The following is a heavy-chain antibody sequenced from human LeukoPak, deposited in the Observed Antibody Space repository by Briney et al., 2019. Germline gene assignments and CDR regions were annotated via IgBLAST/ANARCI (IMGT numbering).Heavy chain of an antibody. J-gene: IGHJ6*03. CDR1: GGSISSSSYY. CDR2: IYYSGTT. CDR3: ARPGHSYYYMDV. Sequence: SETLSLICTVSGGSISSSSYYWGWIRQPPGKGLEWIGTIYYSGTTYYNPSLKSRVTISADTSKNHFSLKLSSVTAADTAVYYCARPGHSYYYMDVWGKGTTVTVSS. V-gene: IGHV4-39*02. D-gene: IGHD1-1*01.